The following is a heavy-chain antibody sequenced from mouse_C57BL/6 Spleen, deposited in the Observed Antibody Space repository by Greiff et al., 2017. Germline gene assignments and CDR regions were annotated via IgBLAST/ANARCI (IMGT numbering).Heavy chain of an antibody. CDR2: ISSGSSTI. D-gene: IGHD2-12*01. V-gene: IGHV5-17*01. Sequence: DVMLVESGGGLVKPGGSLKLSCAASGFTFSDYGMHWVRQAPEKGLEWVAYISSGSSTIYYADTVKGRFTISRDNAKNTLFLQMTSLRSEDTAMYYCAKSPYDGEETMDYRGQGTSVTVSS. CDR3: AKSPYDGEETMDY. CDR1: GFTFSDYG. J-gene: IGHJ4*01.